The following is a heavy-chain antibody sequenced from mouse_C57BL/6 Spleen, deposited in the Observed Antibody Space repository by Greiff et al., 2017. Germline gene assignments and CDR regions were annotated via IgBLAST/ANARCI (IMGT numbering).Heavy chain of an antibody. Sequence: DVMLVESGGGLVKPGGSLKLSCAASGFTFSDYGMHWVRQAPEKGLEWVAYISSGSSTIYYADTVKGRFTISRDNAKNTLFLQMTSLRSEDTAMYYCAGQDGYFDVWGTGTTVTVSS. CDR3: AGQDGYFDV. CDR2: ISSGSSTI. V-gene: IGHV5-17*01. J-gene: IGHJ1*03. CDR1: GFTFSDYG.